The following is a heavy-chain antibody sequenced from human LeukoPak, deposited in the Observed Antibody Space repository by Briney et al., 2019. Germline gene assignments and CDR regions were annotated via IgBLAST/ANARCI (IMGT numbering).Heavy chain of an antibody. CDR1: GFTFSSYG. CDR2: IRYDGSNK. J-gene: IGHJ4*02. CDR3: AKDPALIAVAGILPWGY. V-gene: IGHV3-30*02. Sequence: GGSLRLSCAASGFTFSSYGMHWVRQAPGKGLEWMAFIRYDGSNKYYADSVKGRFTISRDNSKNTLYLQMNSLRAEDTAVYYCAKDPALIAVAGILPWGYWGQGTLVTVSS. D-gene: IGHD6-19*01.